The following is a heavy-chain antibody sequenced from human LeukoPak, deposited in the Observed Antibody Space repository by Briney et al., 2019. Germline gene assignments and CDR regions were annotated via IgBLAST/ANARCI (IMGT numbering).Heavy chain of an antibody. J-gene: IGHJ4*02. V-gene: IGHV3-48*03. D-gene: IGHD5-24*01. CDR2: ISSSTTTI. CDR3: TKGAMDTITADI. CDR1: GFTFSYYE. Sequence: GGSLRLSCAGSGFTFSYYEMNWVRQAPGKGLEWVSYISSSTTTIHYADFVKGRFTVSRDNAKNSLYLQMNSLTAEDTAFYYCTKGAMDTITADIWGQGTLVTVSS.